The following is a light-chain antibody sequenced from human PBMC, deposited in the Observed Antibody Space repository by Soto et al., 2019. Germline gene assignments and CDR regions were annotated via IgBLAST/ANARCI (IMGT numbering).Light chain of an antibody. CDR3: CSYAATYNFWV. Sequence: QSALTQPRSVSGSPGQSVTISCTGANSDIGGYNYVSWYQQHPGKAPKVMIYEVSRRPSGVPDRFSGSKSGNTASLTISGLQAEDEADYYCCSYAATYNFWVFGGGTKLTVL. CDR1: NSDIGGYNY. CDR2: EVS. V-gene: IGLV2-11*01. J-gene: IGLJ3*02.